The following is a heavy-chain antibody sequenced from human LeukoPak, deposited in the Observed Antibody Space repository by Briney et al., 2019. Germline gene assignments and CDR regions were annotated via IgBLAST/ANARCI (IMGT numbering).Heavy chain of an antibody. Sequence: GGALRLSCAASGFTFSSYSMNSVRQAPGKGLEWVSSISSSSSYIYYADSVKGRFTISRDNAKKSLDLQMNSLRAEDTAVYYCARPNWNYGKIDYWGQGTLVTVSS. CDR2: ISSSSSYI. V-gene: IGHV3-21*01. CDR1: GFTFSSYS. CDR3: ARPNWNYGKIDY. J-gene: IGHJ4*02. D-gene: IGHD1-7*01.